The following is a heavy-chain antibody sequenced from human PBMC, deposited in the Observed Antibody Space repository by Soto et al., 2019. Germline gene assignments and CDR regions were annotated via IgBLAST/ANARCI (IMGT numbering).Heavy chain of an antibody. CDR2: IYRDGST. CDR3: ARRKCIGWYESSDY. Sequence: EVQLVESGGGLIQPGESVRLSCAASGFTVSISYMSWVRQAPGKGLEWVSTIYRDGSTYYADSVEGRFTISRDNSKNNLYLQMNSLRAEDTSTYYCARRKCIGWYESSDYWGQGNLVTVSS. V-gene: IGHV3-53*01. CDR1: GFTVSISY. D-gene: IGHD6-19*01. J-gene: IGHJ4*02.